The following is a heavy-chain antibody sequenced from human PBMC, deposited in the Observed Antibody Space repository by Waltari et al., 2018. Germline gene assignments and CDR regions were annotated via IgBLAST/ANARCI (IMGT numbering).Heavy chain of an antibody. J-gene: IGHJ5*02. CDR3: ARQGCSSTSCYGFWFDP. D-gene: IGHD2-2*01. CDR1: GYSFTSYW. CDR2: IYPGDSDT. V-gene: IGHV5-51*01. Sequence: EVQLVQSGAEVKKPGESLKISCKGSGYSFTSYWIGWVRQMPGKGLEWMGIIYPGDSDTGYSPSFQGQVTISADKSISTAYLQWSSLKASDTAMYYCARQGCSSTSCYGFWFDPWGQGTLVTVSS.